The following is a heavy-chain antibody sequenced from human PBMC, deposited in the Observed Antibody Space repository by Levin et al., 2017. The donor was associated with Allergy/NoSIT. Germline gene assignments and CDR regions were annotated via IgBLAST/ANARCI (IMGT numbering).Heavy chain of an antibody. Sequence: GGSLRLSCAASGFTFSSFAMNWVRQAPGKGLEWVSYISSGGVTIYYPDSVKGRFTISRDNAENSLYLEMNSLRAEDTAVYYCARDRDAGSDPTVFDYWGQGTLVTVSS. CDR1: GFTFSSFA. V-gene: IGHV3-48*01. CDR3: ARDRDAGSDPTVFDY. J-gene: IGHJ4*02. CDR2: ISSGGVTI.